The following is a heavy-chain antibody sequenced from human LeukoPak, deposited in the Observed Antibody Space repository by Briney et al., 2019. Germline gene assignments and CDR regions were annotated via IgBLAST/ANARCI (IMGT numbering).Heavy chain of an antibody. CDR3: ARDFRFLEDY. CDR2: IKGDGSEK. D-gene: IGHD3-3*01. J-gene: IGHJ4*02. V-gene: IGHV3-7*01. Sequence: GGSLRLSCVGSGFTFSTYWMTWVRQAPGKGLEWVGNIKGDGSEKYYVDSVKGRFTISRDNAKNSLYLQMNSLRAEVTAVYYCARDFRFLEDYWGQGTLVTVSS. CDR1: GFTFSTYW.